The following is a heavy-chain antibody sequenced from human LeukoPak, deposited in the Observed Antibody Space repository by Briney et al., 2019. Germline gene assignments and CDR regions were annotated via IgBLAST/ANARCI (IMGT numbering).Heavy chain of an antibody. V-gene: IGHV3-30*18. Sequence: GGSLRLSCAASGFTFSSYGMHWVRQAPGKGLEWVAVISYDGSNKYYADSVKGRFTISRDNSKNTLYLQMNSLRAEDTAVYYCAKEGEEITSSSYMDVWGKGTTVTVSS. J-gene: IGHJ6*03. CDR1: GFTFSSYG. CDR2: ISYDGSNK. D-gene: IGHD6-6*01. CDR3: AKEGEEITSSSYMDV.